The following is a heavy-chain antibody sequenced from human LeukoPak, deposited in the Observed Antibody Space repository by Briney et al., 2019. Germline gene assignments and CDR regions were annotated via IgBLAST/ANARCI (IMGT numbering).Heavy chain of an antibody. D-gene: IGHD4-11*01. CDR2: IYYRGST. J-gene: IGHJ6*03. CDR1: GGSISSSIYY. CDR3: ATYSDYEGYYYYYMDV. Sequence: SETLPLTCPVSGGSISSSIYYWGWIRPPPGKGLEWIGSIYYRGSTSYNPSLKSRVTISVDTSKKQVSLKLTSVTAADTAVYYCATYSDYEGYYYYYMDVWGKGTTVTVSS. V-gene: IGHV4-39*01.